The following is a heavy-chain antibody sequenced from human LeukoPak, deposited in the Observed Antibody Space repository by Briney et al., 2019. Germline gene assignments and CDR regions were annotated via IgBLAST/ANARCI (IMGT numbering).Heavy chain of an antibody. CDR2: ISSRSGNYT. CDR3: ARVRATFSPHFDN. CDR1: GFTFSDYY. J-gene: IGHJ4*02. V-gene: IGHV3-11*06. Sequence: GGSLRLSCAASGFTFSDYYMTWIRQAPGKGLEWISYISSRSGNYTRYADSVKGRFTISRDNAKNTLYLQMNSLRAEDTAVYYCARVRATFSPHFDNWGQGTLVTVSS. D-gene: IGHD5-12*01.